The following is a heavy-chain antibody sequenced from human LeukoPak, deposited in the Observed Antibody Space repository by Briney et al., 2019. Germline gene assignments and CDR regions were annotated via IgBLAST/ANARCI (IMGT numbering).Heavy chain of an antibody. J-gene: IGHJ6*04. CDR1: RFTVSSNY. CDR3: AELGITMIGGV. V-gene: IGHV3-66*01. CDR2: IYSGGRT. Sequence: GGSLRLSCAASRFTVSSNYMSWVRQAPGKGLEWVSVIYSGGRTEYADSVKGRFTISRDSSKNTLYLQMNSLTAEDTAVYYCAELGITMIGGVWGKGTTVTISS. D-gene: IGHD3-10*02.